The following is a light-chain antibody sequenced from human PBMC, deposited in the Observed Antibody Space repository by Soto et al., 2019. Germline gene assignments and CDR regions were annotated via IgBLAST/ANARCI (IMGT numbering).Light chain of an antibody. J-gene: IGKJ5*01. CDR2: DAS. Sequence: EIVLTQSPVALAWSPGERSTLSCRASQSVRTYLAWYQVKPGQAPRLLIYDASRRASGVPARFSGSGSGTDFTLTISSLEPEDFALYYCQQRNTWPPITFGQGTRLEI. CDR3: QQRNTWPPIT. CDR1: QSVRTY. V-gene: IGKV3-11*01.